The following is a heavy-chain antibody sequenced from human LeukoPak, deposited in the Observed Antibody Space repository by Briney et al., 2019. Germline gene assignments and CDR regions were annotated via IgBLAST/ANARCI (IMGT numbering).Heavy chain of an antibody. CDR2: MFHSGST. CDR3: ARQTGSGLFTLP. V-gene: IGHV4-38-2*02. CDR1: GYSISSGHY. Sequence: SETLSLTCTVSGYSISSGHYWAWIRQSPEKGLECIATMFHSGSTYYNPSLKSRVTTSVDTSKNEFSLNLSSVTAADTAVYYCARQTGSGLFTLPGGQGTLVTVSS. J-gene: IGHJ4*02. D-gene: IGHD3/OR15-3a*01.